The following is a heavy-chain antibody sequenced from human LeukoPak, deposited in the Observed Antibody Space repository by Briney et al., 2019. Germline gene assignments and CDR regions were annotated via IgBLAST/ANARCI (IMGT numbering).Heavy chain of an antibody. D-gene: IGHD2-2*02. Sequence: GGSLRLSCAASGFTFSSYWMHWVRQAPGKGLVWVSRINTDGSSTSYADSVKGRFTISRDNAKNTLYLQMNSLRAEDTAVYYCASSPYCSSTSCYTGFYYYYYMDVWGKGTTVTVSS. CDR1: GFTFSSYW. CDR2: INTDGSST. J-gene: IGHJ6*03. CDR3: ASSPYCSSTSCYTGFYYYYYMDV. V-gene: IGHV3-74*01.